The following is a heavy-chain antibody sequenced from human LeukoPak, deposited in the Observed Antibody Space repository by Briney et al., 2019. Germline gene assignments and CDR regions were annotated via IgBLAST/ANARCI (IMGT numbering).Heavy chain of an antibody. CDR2: IYHSGST. Sequence: SETLSLTCTVSGGSISSSSYYWGWIRQPPGKGLEWIGSIYHSGSTYYNPSLKSRVTISVDTSKNQFSLKLSSVTAADTAVYYCARSPLDFWSGYSQKTKYFDYWGQGTLVTVSS. D-gene: IGHD3-3*01. CDR1: GGSISSSSYY. CDR3: ARSPLDFWSGYSQKTKYFDY. J-gene: IGHJ4*02. V-gene: IGHV4-39*07.